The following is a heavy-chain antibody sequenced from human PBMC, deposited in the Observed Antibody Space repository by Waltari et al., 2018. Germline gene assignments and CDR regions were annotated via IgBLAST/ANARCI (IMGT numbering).Heavy chain of an antibody. CDR2: VYISGTT. CDR1: DDSTRYSSYF. Sequence: LQLQESGPGLVKASETLSLNCTVSDDSTRYSSYFWGWIRQPPGKGLEWIGSVYISGTTYYNPSLKGRVTMSLETSKNQCSLKLKSVTAADTAVYYCARGGYYYDTLGDSWGQGTLVTVSS. CDR3: ARGGYYYDTLGDS. V-gene: IGHV4-39*07. D-gene: IGHD3-22*01. J-gene: IGHJ5*01.